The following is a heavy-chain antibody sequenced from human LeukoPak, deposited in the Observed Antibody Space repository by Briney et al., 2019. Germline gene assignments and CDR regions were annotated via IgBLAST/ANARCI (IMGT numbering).Heavy chain of an antibody. J-gene: IGHJ4*02. D-gene: IGHD2-2*01. CDR3: ARVIPGCSRTTCNMDS. Sequence: SGTLSLTCAVSGASISSPNWWNWVRQSPGKELEWVGEISHSGSINYNPSLKSRVTISIDKSKNDFSLKLNSVTAADTAVYYCARVIPGCSRTTCNMDSWGQGTLVTVSS. V-gene: IGHV4-4*02. CDR2: ISHSGSI. CDR1: GASISSPNW.